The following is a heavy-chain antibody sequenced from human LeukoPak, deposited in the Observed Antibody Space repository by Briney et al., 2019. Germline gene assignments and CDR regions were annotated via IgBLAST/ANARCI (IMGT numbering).Heavy chain of an antibody. D-gene: IGHD6-6*01. J-gene: IGHJ4*02. CDR1: GGSISSSSYF. Sequence: SETLSLTCTVSGGSISSSSYFWSWIRQPAGKGLEWIGRIYTRGNTNYNPSLKSRVTTSVDTSKNLFSLKLSSVTAANTAMYYCARSPSAAAQLDNWGQGILVTVSS. V-gene: IGHV4-61*02. CDR3: ARSPSAAAQLDN. CDR2: IYTRGNT.